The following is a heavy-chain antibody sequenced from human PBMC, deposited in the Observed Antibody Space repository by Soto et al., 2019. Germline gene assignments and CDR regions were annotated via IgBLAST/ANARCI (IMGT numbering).Heavy chain of an antibody. CDR2: ITWTSNII. J-gene: IGHJ6*02. D-gene: IGHD2-21*01. V-gene: IGHV3-9*01. Sequence: EVQLLESGGGLVQPGMSLRLSCVASGFTFGEHAMYWVRQAPGKGLEWVSGITWTSNIIGYADSVKGRFTISRDNAKNILYMRIDSLRAADTALYYCVRDIGMGWGDHEYGMDVWGQGPTVTVSS. CDR3: VRDIGMGWGDHEYGMDV. CDR1: GFTFGEHA.